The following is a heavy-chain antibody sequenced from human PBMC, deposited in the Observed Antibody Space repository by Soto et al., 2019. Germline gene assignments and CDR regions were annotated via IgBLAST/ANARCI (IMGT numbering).Heavy chain of an antibody. V-gene: IGHV1-46*01. J-gene: IGHJ6*02. CDR3: ARGGSGSYYPYYYGMDV. Sequence: ASVKGSFKASGYSFTSYYMRSVRQAPGQWLEWMGIINPSGGSTSYAQKFQGRVTMTRDTSTSTVYMELSSLRSEDTAVYYCARGGSGSYYPYYYGMDVWGQGTTVTVSS. CDR2: INPSGGST. D-gene: IGHD3-10*01. CDR1: GYSFTSYY.